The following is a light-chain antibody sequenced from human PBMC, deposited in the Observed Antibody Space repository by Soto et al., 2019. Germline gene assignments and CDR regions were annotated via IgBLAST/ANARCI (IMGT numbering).Light chain of an antibody. J-gene: IGKJ2*01. CDR3: QRSWTSPPYI. V-gene: IGKV3-20*01. Sequence: EVVLTQSPGTLSLSPGERATLSCRASQSLDSTSLAWYQQKPGQSPRLVIYGASRRATGIPDRFSGSGSGTGFMLTIDSLEPEDFAGYYCQRSWTSPPYIFGAGTRVDIK. CDR1: QSLDSTS. CDR2: GAS.